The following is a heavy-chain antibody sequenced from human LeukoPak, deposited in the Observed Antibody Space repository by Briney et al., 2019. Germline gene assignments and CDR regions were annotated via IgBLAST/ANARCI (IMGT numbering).Heavy chain of an antibody. CDR1: GFTFSSYN. V-gene: IGHV3-21*04. D-gene: IGHD6-13*01. Sequence: PGGSLRLSCAASGFTFSSYNMNWVRQAPGKGLEWVSSISSSSTYIYYADSMKGRFTISRDNAKNSLYLQMNSLRAEDTAIYYCAKDRSPGAAGGKRSFNYWGQGTLVTVSS. CDR3: AKDRSPGAAGGKRSFNY. CDR2: ISSSSTYI. J-gene: IGHJ4*02.